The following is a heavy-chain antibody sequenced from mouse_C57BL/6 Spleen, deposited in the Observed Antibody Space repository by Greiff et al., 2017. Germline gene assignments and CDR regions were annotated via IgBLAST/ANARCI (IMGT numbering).Heavy chain of an antibody. CDR3: ARVDTTVGSDWYFDV. D-gene: IGHD1-1*01. Sequence: VKLVESGPGLVQPSQSLSITCTVSGFSLTSYGVHWVRQSPGKGLEWLGVIWSGGSTDYNAAFISRLSISKDNSKSQVFFKMNSLQADDTAIYYCARVDTTVGSDWYFDVWGTGTTVTVSS. CDR2: IWSGGST. J-gene: IGHJ1*03. CDR1: GFSLTSYG. V-gene: IGHV2-2*01.